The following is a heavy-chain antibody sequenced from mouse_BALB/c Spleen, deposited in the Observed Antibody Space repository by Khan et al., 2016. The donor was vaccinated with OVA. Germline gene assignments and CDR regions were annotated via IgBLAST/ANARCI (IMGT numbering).Heavy chain of an antibody. CDR2: ISSGGST. D-gene: IGHD2-1*01. CDR1: GFTFSSYA. CDR3: ARGYGNFVNPHYAMDY. V-gene: IGHV5-6-5*01. J-gene: IGHJ4*01. Sequence: EVQGVESGGGLVKPGGSLKLSCAASGFTFSSYAMSWVRQTPEKRLEWVASISSGGSTYYPDSVKGRFTISRDNARNILYLQMSSLRSEDTARYYCARGYGNFVNPHYAMDYWGQGTSVTVSS.